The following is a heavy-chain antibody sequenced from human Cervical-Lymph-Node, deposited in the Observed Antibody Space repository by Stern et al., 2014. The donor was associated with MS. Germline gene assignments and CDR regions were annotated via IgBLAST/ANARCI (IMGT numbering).Heavy chain of an antibody. CDR1: GFTFSNYG. J-gene: IGHJ4*02. V-gene: IGHV3-30*18. D-gene: IGHD6-6*01. Sequence: VQLVQSGGGVVQPGRSLRLSCAASGFTFSNYGMHWVRQAPGKGLEWVAVILYDGSNKYYADSVKCRFTVSRDNSKNTLYLQMNSLRADDTAIYYCAKDRGSSVAARYFDYWGQGTLVTVSS. CDR3: AKDRGSSVAARYFDY. CDR2: ILYDGSNK.